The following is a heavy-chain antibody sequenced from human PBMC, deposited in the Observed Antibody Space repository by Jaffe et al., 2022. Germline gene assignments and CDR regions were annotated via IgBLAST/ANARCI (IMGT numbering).Heavy chain of an antibody. CDR1: GGSISSSSYY. Sequence: QLQLQESGPGLVKPSETLSLTCTVSGGSISSSSYYWGWIRQPPGKGLEWIGSIYYSGSTYYNPSLKSRVTISVDTSKNQFSLKLSSVTAADTAVYYCARHRGPPGGHPFGWGQGTLVTVSS. CDR3: ARHRGPPGGHPFG. J-gene: IGHJ4*02. V-gene: IGHV4-39*01. D-gene: IGHD3-10*01. CDR2: IYYSGST.